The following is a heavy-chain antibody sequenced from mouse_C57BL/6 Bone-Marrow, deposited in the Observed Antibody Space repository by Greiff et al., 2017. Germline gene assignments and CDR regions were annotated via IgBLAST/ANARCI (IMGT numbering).Heavy chain of an antibody. Sequence: QVQLQQPGAELVKPGASVKLSCKASGYTFTSYWMHWVKQRPGQGLEWIGIIHPNSGSTNYNEKFKSKATLTVDKSSSTAYMQLSSLTSEDSAVYYCARDYYGSISCCYWGQGTTLTVSS. CDR3: ARDYYGSISCCY. CDR2: IHPNSGST. D-gene: IGHD1-1*01. V-gene: IGHV1-64*01. J-gene: IGHJ2*01. CDR1: GYTFTSYW.